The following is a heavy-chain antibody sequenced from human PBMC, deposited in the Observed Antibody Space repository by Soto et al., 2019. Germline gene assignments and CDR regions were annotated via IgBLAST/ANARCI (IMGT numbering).Heavy chain of an antibody. CDR1: GGSFSGYY. CDR3: ARTPDGSGGGYYYYYMDV. CDR2: INHSGST. Sequence: PSETLSLTCAVYGGSFSGYYWSWIRQPPGKGLEWIGEINHSGSTNYNPSLKSRVTISVDTSKNQFSLKLSSVTAADTAVYYCARTPDGSGGGYYYYYMDVWGKGTTVTVSS. V-gene: IGHV4-34*01. D-gene: IGHD3-10*01. J-gene: IGHJ6*03.